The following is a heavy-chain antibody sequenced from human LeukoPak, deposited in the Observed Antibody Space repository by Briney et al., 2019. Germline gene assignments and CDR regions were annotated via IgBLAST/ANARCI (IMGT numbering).Heavy chain of an antibody. CDR3: ATPPTVTRNY. CDR2: ISRSSSYI. CDR1: GFTFSSYS. D-gene: IGHD4-17*01. J-gene: IGHJ4*02. Sequence: GGSLRLSCAASGFTFSSYSMNWVRQAPGKGMEWVSSISRSSSYIYYGDSVKGGFTTPRDNAKNSLYLQMDSLRAEDTAVYYCATPPTVTRNYWGQGTLVTVSS. V-gene: IGHV3-21*04.